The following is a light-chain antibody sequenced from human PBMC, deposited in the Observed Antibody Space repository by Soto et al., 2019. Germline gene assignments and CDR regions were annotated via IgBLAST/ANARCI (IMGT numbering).Light chain of an antibody. CDR3: GTWDSSLSANV. CDR1: TFNIGNNF. Sequence: QSALTQPPSVSAAPGQRVTISCSGSTFNIGNNFVSWYQQLPGTAPKLLMYEDNKRPSGIPDRIAGSKSGTSATLGITGLQTGDEADYYCGTWDSSLSANVFGTATKLTVL. CDR2: EDN. V-gene: IGLV1-51*01. J-gene: IGLJ1*01.